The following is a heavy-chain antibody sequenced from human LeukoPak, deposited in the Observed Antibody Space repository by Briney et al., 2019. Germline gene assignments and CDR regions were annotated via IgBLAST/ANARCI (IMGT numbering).Heavy chain of an antibody. CDR1: GFNFSSYD. V-gene: IGHV3-13*05. CDR2: IGTAGDP. J-gene: IGHJ4*02. CDR3: ARGVYDSSGYYSYFDY. Sequence: GGSLRLSCAASGFNFSSYDMHWVRHATGKGLEWVSAIGTAGDPYYPGSVKGRFTISRENAKNSLYLQMNSLRAGDTAVYYCARGVYDSSGYYSYFDYWGQGTLVTVSS. D-gene: IGHD3-22*01.